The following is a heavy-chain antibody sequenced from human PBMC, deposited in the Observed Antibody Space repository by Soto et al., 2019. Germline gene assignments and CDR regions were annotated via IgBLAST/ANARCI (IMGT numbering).Heavy chain of an antibody. CDR1: TFTFTTFG. CDR3: TKVRAGPSSYYHYAMDV. V-gene: IGHV3-30*18. Sequence: QLQLVESGGGVVQPGRSLRLSCEPSTFTFTTFGMHWVRQAPGKGLEWVAFISHDGSNKDYADSVKGRFTISRENPRNTLHLQMSSLRAEDTGVYYCTKVRAGPSSYYHYAMDVWGQGTTVTVSS. CDR2: ISHDGSNK. J-gene: IGHJ6*02.